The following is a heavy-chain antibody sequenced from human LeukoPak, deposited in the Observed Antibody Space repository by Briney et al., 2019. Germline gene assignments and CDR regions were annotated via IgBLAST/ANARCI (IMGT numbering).Heavy chain of an antibody. Sequence: SETLSLTCSVSGASIRSYFWSWIWQSPGKGLEWIGYVYDNDISNFNPSLESRVTILVDRSKSQFSLKLRSVTAADTAVYYCARGLVLATDDAFDIWGPWTMVTVSS. D-gene: IGHD5-12*01. CDR1: GASIRSYF. CDR3: ARGLVLATDDAFDI. J-gene: IGHJ3*02. V-gene: IGHV4-59*01. CDR2: VYDNDIS.